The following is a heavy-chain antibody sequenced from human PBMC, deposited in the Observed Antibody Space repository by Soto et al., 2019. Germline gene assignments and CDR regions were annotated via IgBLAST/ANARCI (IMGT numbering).Heavy chain of an antibody. CDR3: AKFFVETGGSSGWPWSFHY. D-gene: IGHD6-25*01. V-gene: IGHV3-23*01. J-gene: IGHJ4*02. Sequence: EVQLLESGGDLVQPGRSLRVSCAASGFTFSSYAMSWVRQAPGKGLEWVSAISGSGGTTYYADSVKGRFTISRDNSKNTMSLQMNSLRAEDTAVYYCAKFFVETGGSSGWPWSFHYWGQGTLVTVSS. CDR2: ISGSGGTT. CDR1: GFTFSSYA.